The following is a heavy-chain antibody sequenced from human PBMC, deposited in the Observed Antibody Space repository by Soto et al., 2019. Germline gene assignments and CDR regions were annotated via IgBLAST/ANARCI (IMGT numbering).Heavy chain of an antibody. D-gene: IGHD1-26*01. V-gene: IGHV1-2*02. Sequence: QVQLVQSGAEVKKSGASVKVSCKPSGYSFSDYFIQWVRQAPGQGLEWVAWINPKTAATNYAKQFQGRVSLTWDTSSTTAYMELTRLRPDDTVVYYCARIKWGLNYYNGMDVWGQGTTVIVSS. CDR3: ARIKWGLNYYNGMDV. CDR1: GYSFSDYF. CDR2: INPKTAAT. J-gene: IGHJ6*02.